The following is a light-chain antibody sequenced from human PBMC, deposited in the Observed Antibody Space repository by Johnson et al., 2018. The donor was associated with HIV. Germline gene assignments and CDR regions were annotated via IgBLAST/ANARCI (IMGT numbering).Light chain of an antibody. Sequence: QSVLTQPPSVSAAPGQKVTISCSGSSSNIGNNYVSWYQQLPGTAPKLLIYENTKRPSGIPDRVSGSKSGTSATLGITGLQTGDEADYYCGTWDSSLSVYVFGTGTKVTVL. CDR2: ENT. CDR1: SSNIGNNY. CDR3: GTWDSSLSVYV. J-gene: IGLJ1*01. V-gene: IGLV1-51*02.